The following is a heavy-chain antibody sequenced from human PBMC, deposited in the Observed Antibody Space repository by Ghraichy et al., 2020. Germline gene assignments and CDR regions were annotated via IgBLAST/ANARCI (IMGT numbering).Heavy chain of an antibody. D-gene: IGHD2-15*01. CDR3: ARRCTGSSCQRGAFDF. Sequence: SQTLSLTCTVSGGSLRSNDYYWAWVRQAPGKGLEWIGSISYSGTTFYNPSLRSRVTKSVETSKSQFSLNLHLVTATDTAIYYCARRCTGSSCQRGAFDFWGQGTMVTVSS. CDR2: ISYSGTT. CDR1: GGSLRSNDYY. J-gene: IGHJ3*01. V-gene: IGHV4-39*01.